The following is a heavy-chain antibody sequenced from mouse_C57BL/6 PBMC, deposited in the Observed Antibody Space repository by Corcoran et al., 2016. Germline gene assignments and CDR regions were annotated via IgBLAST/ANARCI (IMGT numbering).Heavy chain of an antibody. V-gene: IGHV1-85*01. CDR2: IYPRDGST. CDR1: GYTFTSYD. Sequence: QVQLQQSGPELVKPGASVKLSCKASGYTFTSYDINWVKQRPGQGLEWIGWIYPRDGSTKYNEKFKGKATLTVDTSSNTAYMELHSLTSEDSAVYFCARSALIYDGYYGYFDVWGTGTTVTVSS. J-gene: IGHJ1*03. D-gene: IGHD2-3*01. CDR3: ARSALIYDGYYGYFDV.